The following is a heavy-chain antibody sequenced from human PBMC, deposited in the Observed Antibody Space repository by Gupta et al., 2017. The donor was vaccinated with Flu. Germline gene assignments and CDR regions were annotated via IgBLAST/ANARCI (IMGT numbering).Heavy chain of an antibody. J-gene: IGHJ6*02. CDR3: AHIAVGAMNYYYYGMDV. D-gene: IGHD2-2*01. CDR2: INSDGSST. Sequence: EVQLVESWGGLVQPGGSLRLSCAAGGFTFSSYWTNWLRQAPGKGLVWVSRINSDGSSTSYADSVKGRFTISRDNAKNTLYLQMNSLRAEDTAVYYCAHIAVGAMNYYYYGMDVWGQGTTVTVSS. V-gene: IGHV3-74*01. CDR1: GFTFSSYW.